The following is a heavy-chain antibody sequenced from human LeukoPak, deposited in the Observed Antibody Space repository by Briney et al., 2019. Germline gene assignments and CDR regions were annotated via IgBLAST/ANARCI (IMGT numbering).Heavy chain of an antibody. CDR1: GFTFSSYW. Sequence: GGSLRLSRAASGFTFSSYWMHWVRQAPGKGLVWVSRINSDGSSTSYADSVKGRLTISRDNAKNTLYLQMNSLRAEDTAVYYCARELVVNLDTFDYWGQGTLVTVSS. CDR3: ARELVVNLDTFDY. D-gene: IGHD2-15*01. CDR2: INSDGSST. J-gene: IGHJ4*02. V-gene: IGHV3-74*01.